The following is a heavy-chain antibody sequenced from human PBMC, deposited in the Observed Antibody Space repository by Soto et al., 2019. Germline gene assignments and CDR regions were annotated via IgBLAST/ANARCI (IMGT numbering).Heavy chain of an antibody. CDR3: ARDLSVAGPDY. CDR1: GFTFISYA. D-gene: IGHD6-19*01. CDR2: ISYDESDK. J-gene: IGHJ4*02. Sequence: GGSLRLSCAASGFTFISYAMHWVRQAPGKGLEWVAVISYDESDKYYADSLKGRFTISRDNSKNTLYLQMNSLRGEDTAVYYCARDLSVAGPDYWGQGTLVTVSS. V-gene: IGHV3-30*03.